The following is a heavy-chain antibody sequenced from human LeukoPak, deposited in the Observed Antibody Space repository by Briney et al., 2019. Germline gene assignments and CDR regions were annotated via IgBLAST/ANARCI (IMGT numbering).Heavy chain of an antibody. CDR1: GGSISSGDYY. Sequence: SETLSLTCTVSGGSISSGDYYWSWIRQPPGKGLGWTGYIYYSGSTYYNPSLKSRVTISVDTSRNQFSLKLSSATAADTAVYYCAREVDTAMGGYWGQGTLVTVSS. CDR2: IYYSGST. D-gene: IGHD5-18*01. J-gene: IGHJ4*02. V-gene: IGHV4-30-4*01. CDR3: AREVDTAMGGY.